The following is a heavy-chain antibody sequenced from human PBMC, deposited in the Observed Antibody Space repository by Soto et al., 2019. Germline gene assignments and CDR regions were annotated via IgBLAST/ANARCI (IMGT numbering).Heavy chain of an antibody. V-gene: IGHV4-31*03. CDR3: ARGPGRITMIVVAPGGFDY. D-gene: IGHD3-22*01. J-gene: IGHJ4*02. CDR2: IYYSGST. Sequence: SETLSLTCTVSGGSISSGGYYWSWIRRHPGKGLEWIGYIYYSGSTNYNPSLKSRVTISVDTSKNQFSLKLSSVTAADTAVYYCARGPGRITMIVVAPGGFDYWGQGTLVTVSS. CDR1: GGSISSGGYY.